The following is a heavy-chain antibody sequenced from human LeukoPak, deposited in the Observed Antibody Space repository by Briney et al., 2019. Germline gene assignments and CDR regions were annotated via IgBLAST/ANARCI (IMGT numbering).Heavy chain of an antibody. V-gene: IGHV4-34*01. CDR3: ARDSIGMGFGANYGMDV. D-gene: IGHD3-10*01. J-gene: IGHJ6*02. CDR2: INHSGST. Sequence: SETLSLTCAVYGGSFSGYYWSWIRQPPGKGLEWIGEINHSGSTNYNPSLKSRVTISVDTSKNQFSLKLSSVTAADTAVYYCARDSIGMGFGANYGMDVWGQGTTVTVS. CDR1: GGSFSGYY.